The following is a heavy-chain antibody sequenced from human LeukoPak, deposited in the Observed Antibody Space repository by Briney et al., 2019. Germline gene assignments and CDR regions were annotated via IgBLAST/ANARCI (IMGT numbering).Heavy chain of an antibody. V-gene: IGHV3-23*01. Sequence: GGFLRLSCVFSGFSFSNYAMSWVRQAPGKGLEWVSSISGSGGRTHYADSVKGRFTISRDKTKNTLYLQMNSLRAEDTAVYYCAKSAYYDASGYYREYYFDYWGQGTLVTVSS. CDR1: GFSFSNYA. J-gene: IGHJ4*02. CDR2: ISGSGGRT. CDR3: AKSAYYDASGYYREYYFDY. D-gene: IGHD3-22*01.